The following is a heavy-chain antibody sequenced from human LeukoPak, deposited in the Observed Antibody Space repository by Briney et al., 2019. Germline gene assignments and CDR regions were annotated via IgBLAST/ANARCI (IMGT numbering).Heavy chain of an antibody. CDR3: AKVGEEGGYKPPDYYYMDV. D-gene: IGHD5-24*01. Sequence: GGSLRLSCAASGFTFSSYGMHWVRQAPGKGLEWVAFIRYDGSNKYYADSVKGRFTISRDNSKNTLYLQMNSLRAEDTAVYYCAKVGEEGGYKPPDYYYMDVWGKGTTVTISS. J-gene: IGHJ6*03. CDR2: IRYDGSNK. V-gene: IGHV3-30*02. CDR1: GFTFSSYG.